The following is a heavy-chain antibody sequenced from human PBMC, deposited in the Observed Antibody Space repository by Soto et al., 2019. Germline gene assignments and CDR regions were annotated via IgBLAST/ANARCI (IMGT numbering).Heavy chain of an antibody. V-gene: IGHV1-3*01. CDR1: GYTXTSYA. CDR3: ARDYGDYWYFDL. D-gene: IGHD4-17*01. CDR2: INAGNGNT. Sequence: ASVKVSCKASGYTXTSYAMHWVRQAPGQRLEWMGWINAGNGNTKYSQKFQGRVTITRDTSASTAYMELSSLRSEDTAVYYCARDYGDYWYFDLWGRGTLVTVSS. J-gene: IGHJ2*01.